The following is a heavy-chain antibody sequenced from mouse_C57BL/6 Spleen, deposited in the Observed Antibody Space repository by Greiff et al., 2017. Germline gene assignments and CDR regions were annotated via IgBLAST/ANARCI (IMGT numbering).Heavy chain of an antibody. Sequence: QVQLQQPGAELVKPGASVKLSCKASGYTFTSYWMHWVKQRPGRGLEWIGRIDPNSGGTKYNEKFKSKATLTVDKPSSTANMQLSSLTSEDSAVYYCARDDYDGGAWFAYWGQGTLVTVSA. V-gene: IGHV1-72*01. CDR3: ARDDYDGGAWFAY. J-gene: IGHJ3*01. D-gene: IGHD2-4*01. CDR1: GYTFTSYW. CDR2: IDPNSGGT.